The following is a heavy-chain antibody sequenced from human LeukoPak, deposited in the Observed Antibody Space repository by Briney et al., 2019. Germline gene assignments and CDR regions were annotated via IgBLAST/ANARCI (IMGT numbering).Heavy chain of an antibody. J-gene: IGHJ4*02. CDR1: GFTFSNYA. Sequence: GGSLRLSCAASGFTFSNYAMSWVRQAPGKGLEWVSAISGRGGSTYYADSVKGRFTISRDNSKNTLYLQKNSQRAEDTAVYYCAKTTSGWYDAIDYWGQGTLVTVSS. V-gene: IGHV3-23*01. D-gene: IGHD6-19*01. CDR2: ISGRGGST. CDR3: AKTTSGWYDAIDY.